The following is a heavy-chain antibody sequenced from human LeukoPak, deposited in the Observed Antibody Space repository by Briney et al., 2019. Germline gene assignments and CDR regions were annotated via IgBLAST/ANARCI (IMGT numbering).Heavy chain of an antibody. CDR2: ISGSSSTI. CDR1: GFTFSSYS. Sequence: PGGSLRLSCAASGFTFSSYSMNWVRQAPGKGLEWGSYISGSSSTIYYADSVKGRFTISRDNSKHTLYLQMNSLRAEDTAVYYCAKDLQDYGMDVWGQGTTVTVSS. CDR3: AKDLQDYGMDV. J-gene: IGHJ6*02. V-gene: IGHV3-48*01.